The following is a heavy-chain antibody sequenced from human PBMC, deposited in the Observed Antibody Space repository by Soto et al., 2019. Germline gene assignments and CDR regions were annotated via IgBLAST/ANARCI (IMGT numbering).Heavy chain of an antibody. Sequence: SETLSLTCTISGGSIIGYYWAWIRQPPARGLEWIGNIYSSGNPYYNSSLKSRVTISLDTSKKQFSLRLTSVTAADTAVYYCALYRDAYGFDYWGPGTLVTVSS. V-gene: IGHV4-59*04. CDR3: ALYRDAYGFDY. CDR2: IYSSGNP. CDR1: GGSIIGYY. D-gene: IGHD4-17*01. J-gene: IGHJ4*02.